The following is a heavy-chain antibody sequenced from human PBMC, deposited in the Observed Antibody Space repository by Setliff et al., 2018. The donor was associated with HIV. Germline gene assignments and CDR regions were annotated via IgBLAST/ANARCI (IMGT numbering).Heavy chain of an antibody. D-gene: IGHD3-3*01. CDR1: GYTFTNYG. CDR3: AREGVPTVDEEWYYFDQ. J-gene: IGHJ4*02. CDR2: ISGYNGKT. V-gene: IGHV1-18*01. Sequence: GASVKVSCKASGYTFTNYGINWVRQAPGLGLEWMGWISGYNGKTEYAQRFQDRVTMTTDTSTNTVYMEMRRLTYDDTAVYYCAREGVPTVDEEWYYFDQWGQGTLVTVSS.